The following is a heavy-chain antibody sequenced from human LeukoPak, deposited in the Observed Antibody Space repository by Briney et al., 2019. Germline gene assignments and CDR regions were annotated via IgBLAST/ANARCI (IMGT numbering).Heavy chain of an antibody. CDR1: GYTFSSYG. CDR2: ISAYSGNT. CDR3: ARVYYDFWSGYEYDAFDI. J-gene: IGHJ3*02. V-gene: IGHV1-18*01. Sequence: ASVKLSCKASGYTFSSYGISWVRQAPGQGLEWVGWISAYSGNTNYAQKLQGRVTMTTDTSTSTAYMELSSLRSDDTAVYYCARVYYDFWSGYEYDAFDIWGQGTMVTVSS. D-gene: IGHD3-3*01.